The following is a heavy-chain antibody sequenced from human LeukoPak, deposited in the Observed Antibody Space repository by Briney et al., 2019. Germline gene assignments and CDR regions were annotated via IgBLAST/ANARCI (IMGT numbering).Heavy chain of an antibody. V-gene: IGHV5-51*01. D-gene: IGHD3-9*01. J-gene: IGHJ4*02. Sequence: GESLKISCKGSGYSFTSYWIGWVRQMPGKSLEWMGIIYPGDSDTRYSPSFQGQVTISADKSISTAYLQWSSLKASDTAMYYCARQEDILTGYYVYWGQGTLVTVSS. CDR2: IYPGDSDT. CDR1: GYSFTSYW. CDR3: ARQEDILTGYYVY.